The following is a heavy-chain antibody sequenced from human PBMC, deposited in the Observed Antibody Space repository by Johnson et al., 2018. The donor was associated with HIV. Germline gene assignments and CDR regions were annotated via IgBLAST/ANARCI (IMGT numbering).Heavy chain of an antibody. J-gene: IGHJ3*01. D-gene: IGHD2-21*01. CDR2: IYSGDTT. Sequence: VQLVESGGGLVQPGGSLRLSCAASGFTVTTKYMSWVRQAPGKGLAWVSVIYSGDTTYYADSVKGRFTISRDNSRNTLYLQMSSLRAEDTAVYYCARVLSWWSGAFDLWGQGTMVTVSS. CDR1: GFTVTTKY. CDR3: ARVLSWWSGAFDL. V-gene: IGHV3-66*01.